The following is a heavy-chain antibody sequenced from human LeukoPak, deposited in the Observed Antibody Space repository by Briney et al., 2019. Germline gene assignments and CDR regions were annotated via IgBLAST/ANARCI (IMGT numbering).Heavy chain of an antibody. CDR1: GGSISSSSYY. CDR3: ARGYCSGGSCYSYYYYNYMDV. J-gene: IGHJ6*03. Sequence: SETLSLTCTVSGGSISSSSYYWGWIRQPPGKGLEWIGSIYYSGSTYYNPSLKSRVTISVDTSKNQFSLKLSSVTAAGTAVYYCARGYCSGGSCYSYYYYNYMDVWGKGTTVTISS. D-gene: IGHD2-15*01. CDR2: IYYSGST. V-gene: IGHV4-39*07.